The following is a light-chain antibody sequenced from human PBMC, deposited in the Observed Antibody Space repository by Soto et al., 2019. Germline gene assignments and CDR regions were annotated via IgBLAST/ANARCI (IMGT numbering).Light chain of an antibody. Sequence: DIQMTQSPSTLSASVGDRVTITCGASQSISSLSAWYQQKPGKAPKLLIYEASSSAIGVPPRFSGSGFGTEFTLTISSLQTDDFATFYCQYYKEYSTFGQGTRLEIK. CDR2: EAS. J-gene: IGKJ1*01. CDR1: QSISSL. CDR3: QYYKEYST. V-gene: IGKV1-5*03.